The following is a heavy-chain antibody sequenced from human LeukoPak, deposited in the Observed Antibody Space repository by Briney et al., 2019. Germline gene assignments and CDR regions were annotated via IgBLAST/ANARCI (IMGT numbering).Heavy chain of an antibody. Sequence: SETLSLTCAVYGGSFSGYYWSWIRQPPGKGLEWIGEINHSGSTNYSPSLKSRVTISVDTSKNQFSLKLSSVTAADTAVYYCATLFYDSSGYYDYWGQGTLVTVSS. V-gene: IGHV4-34*01. CDR1: GGSFSGYY. CDR2: INHSGST. J-gene: IGHJ4*02. D-gene: IGHD3-22*01. CDR3: ATLFYDSSGYYDY.